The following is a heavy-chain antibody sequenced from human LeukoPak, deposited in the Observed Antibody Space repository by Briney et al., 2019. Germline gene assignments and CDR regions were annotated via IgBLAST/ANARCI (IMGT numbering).Heavy chain of an antibody. CDR1: GGTFSSYA. V-gene: IGHV1-69*13. CDR3: AREGDIVATTRPGNFDY. CDR2: IIPIFGTA. Sequence: ASVKVSCKASGGTFSSYAISWVRQAPGQGLEWMGGIIPIFGTANYAQKFQGRVTITADESTSTAYMELSSLRSEDTAVYYCAREGDIVATTRPGNFDYWGQGTLVTVSS. D-gene: IGHD5-12*01. J-gene: IGHJ4*02.